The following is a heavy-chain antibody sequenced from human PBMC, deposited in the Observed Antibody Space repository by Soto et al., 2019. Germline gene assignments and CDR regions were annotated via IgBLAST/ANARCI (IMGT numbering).Heavy chain of an antibody. CDR2: ISANDVGT. Sequence: GGSLRLSCEASGFTLRNYAMTWIRQAPGKGLEWVSLISANDVGTYYAESVKARFTISTDQSRNTVYLQMDSLRADDTAIYYCAKAKNDYNWDNRPPFDYWGQGTLVTVSS. D-gene: IGHD1-20*01. J-gene: IGHJ4*02. CDR3: AKAKNDYNWDNRPPFDY. V-gene: IGHV3-23*01. CDR1: GFTLRNYA.